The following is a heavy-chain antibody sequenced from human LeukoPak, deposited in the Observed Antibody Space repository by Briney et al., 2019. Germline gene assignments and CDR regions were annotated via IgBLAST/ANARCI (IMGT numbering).Heavy chain of an antibody. CDR3: ARPRYCSSTGCHSYFDP. D-gene: IGHD2-2*01. CDR1: GYTFSSYG. CDR2: ISSYNGDT. Sequence: ASVKVSCKASGYTFSSYGITWVRQALGQGPEWMGWISSYNGDTKYAQKFQGRVTMTTDTSTSTAYMELRSLTSDDTAMYYCARPRYCSSTGCHSYFDPWGQGTLVTVSS. V-gene: IGHV1-18*04. J-gene: IGHJ5*02.